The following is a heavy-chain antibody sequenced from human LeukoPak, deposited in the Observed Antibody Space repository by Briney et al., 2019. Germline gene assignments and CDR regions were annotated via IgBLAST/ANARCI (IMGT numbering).Heavy chain of an antibody. V-gene: IGHV4-59*12. CDR1: GGSISSYH. Sequence: SETLSLTCTVSGGSISSYHWSWIRQPPGKGLECIGYIYSSGSTNYNPSLKSRVTISVDTSKSHFSLKLRSVTAADTAVYYCAKDHYDSSGYPFDYWGQGTLVTVSS. D-gene: IGHD3-22*01. J-gene: IGHJ4*02. CDR2: IYSSGST. CDR3: AKDHYDSSGYPFDY.